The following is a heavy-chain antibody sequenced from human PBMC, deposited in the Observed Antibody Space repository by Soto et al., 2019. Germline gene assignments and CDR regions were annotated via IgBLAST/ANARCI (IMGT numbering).Heavy chain of an antibody. V-gene: IGHV4-59*01. CDR1: GGSISSYY. CDR2: IYYSGST. CDR3: ARDMVGYNYDYYYGMDV. Sequence: SETLSLTCTVSGGSISSYYWSWIRQPPGKGLEWIGYIYYSGSTNYNPSLKSRVTISVDTSKNQFSLKLSSVTAADTAVYYCARDMVGYNYDYYYGMDVWGQGATVT. D-gene: IGHD5-12*01. J-gene: IGHJ6*02.